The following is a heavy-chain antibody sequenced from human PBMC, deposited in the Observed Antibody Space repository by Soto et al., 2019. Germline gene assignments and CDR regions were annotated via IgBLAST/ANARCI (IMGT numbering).Heavy chain of an antibody. Sequence: QITLKESGTTLVKPTQTLTLTCTFPGFSFSSIGEGVGWIRQPPGKALEWLALIYWDDDKRYSPSLKSRLTTTKDTSKHQVVLTMTNMDPVDTATYYCVQSRCGGDCLQSYSSHSYYGLYVWGQGTTVTVSS. CDR1: GFSFSSIGEG. CDR3: VQSRCGGDCLQSYSSHSYYGLYV. D-gene: IGHD2-21*02. V-gene: IGHV2-5*02. CDR2: IYWDDDK. J-gene: IGHJ6*02.